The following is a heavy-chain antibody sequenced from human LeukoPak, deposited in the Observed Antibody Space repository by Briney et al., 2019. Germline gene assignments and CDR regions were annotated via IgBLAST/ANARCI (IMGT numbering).Heavy chain of an antibody. V-gene: IGHV4-34*01. J-gene: IGHJ4*02. Sequence: SETLSLTCAVYGGSFSGYYWSWIRQPPGKGLEWIGEINHSGSTNYTPSLKSRVTISVATSKNQFSLKLSSVTAADTAVYYCARLVRRIAAAGTGDYWGQGTLVTVSS. CDR2: INHSGST. CDR3: ARLVRRIAAAGTGDY. CDR1: GGSFSGYY. D-gene: IGHD6-13*01.